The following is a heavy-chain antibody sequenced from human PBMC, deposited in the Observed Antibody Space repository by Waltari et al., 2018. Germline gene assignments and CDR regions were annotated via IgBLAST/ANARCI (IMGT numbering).Heavy chain of an antibody. J-gene: IGHJ4*02. V-gene: IGHV1-69*10. CDR3: ARKGLGPFFDY. CDR2: IIPILVIP. Sequence: QVQLVQSGPEVKTPGSSVKVSCKASGGTFRNYAINWVRQAPGQGLEWMGGIIPILVIPNYAQKLQGRVTITADMSTSTVHMDLNSLMSEDTAVYYCARKGLGPFFDYWGQGTLVTVSS. CDR1: GGTFRNYA.